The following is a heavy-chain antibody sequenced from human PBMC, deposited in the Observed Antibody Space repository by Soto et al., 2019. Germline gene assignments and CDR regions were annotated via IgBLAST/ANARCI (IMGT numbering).Heavy chain of an antibody. CDR2: ISYDGSNK. V-gene: IGHV3-30-3*01. CDR3: ARDLDPSYYYDSSGSALIDY. D-gene: IGHD3-22*01. CDR1: GFTFSSYA. J-gene: IGHJ4*02. Sequence: RRLSCAASGFTFSSYAMHWVRQAPGKGLEWVAVISYDGSNKYYADSVKGRFTISRDNSKNTLYLQMNSLRAEDTAVYYCARDLDPSYYYDSSGSALIDYWGQGTLVTVSS.